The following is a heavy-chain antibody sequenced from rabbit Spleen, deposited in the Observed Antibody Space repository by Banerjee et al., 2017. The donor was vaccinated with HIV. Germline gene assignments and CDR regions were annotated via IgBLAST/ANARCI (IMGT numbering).Heavy chain of an antibody. D-gene: IGHD6-1*01. Sequence: QEQLVESGGGLVQPEGSLTLTCKASGFSFSDRDVMCWVRQAPGKGLEWIACINAATAKPVYATWAKGRFTISRTSSTTVTLRMTSLTAADTATYFCAREGYHSDGYSFKLWGQGTLVTVS. CDR2: INAATAKP. CDR3: AREGYHSDGYSFKL. CDR1: GFSFSDRDV. V-gene: IGHV1S45*01. J-gene: IGHJ3*01.